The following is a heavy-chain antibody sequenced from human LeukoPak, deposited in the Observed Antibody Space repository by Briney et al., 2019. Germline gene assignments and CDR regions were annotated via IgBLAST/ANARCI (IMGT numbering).Heavy chain of an antibody. Sequence: PSETLSLTCAVYGGSFSGYYWSWIRQPPGKGLEWIGEINHSGSTNYNPSLESRVTMSVDTSKNQFSLKLSSVTAADTAVYYCARGSIAARPWYYYGMDVWGQGTTVTVSS. J-gene: IGHJ6*02. D-gene: IGHD6-6*01. CDR1: GGSFSGYY. V-gene: IGHV4-34*01. CDR2: INHSGST. CDR3: ARGSIAARPWYYYGMDV.